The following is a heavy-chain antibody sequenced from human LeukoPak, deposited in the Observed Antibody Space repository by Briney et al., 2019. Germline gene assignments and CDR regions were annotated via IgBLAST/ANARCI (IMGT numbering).Heavy chain of an antibody. D-gene: IGHD3-10*01. CDR3: ARGGH. Sequence: GGPLRLSCAASGVTFSDYYMSWMRQAPGKGLEGVSYISSSGSTLYYVDSVKGRFTISRDNAKNSLYLQMNSLRAEDTAVYYCARGGHWGQGTLVTVSS. J-gene: IGHJ4*02. CDR1: GVTFSDYY. V-gene: IGHV3-11*01. CDR2: ISSSGSTL.